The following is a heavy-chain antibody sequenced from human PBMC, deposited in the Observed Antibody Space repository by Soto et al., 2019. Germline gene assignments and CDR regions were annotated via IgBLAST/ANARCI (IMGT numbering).Heavy chain of an antibody. D-gene: IGHD3-10*01. J-gene: IGHJ4*02. Sequence: QVQLVESGGGVVQPGRSLRLSCAASGFPFTSYGMHWVREGPDKGLEWVAIISYDGSDKYYADSVKGRFTISRDNSKNTLYLQMISLRPEGTALYYCVGGQYYFDYRGQGTLVIVSS. V-gene: IGHV3-30*03. CDR3: VGGQYYFDY. CDR2: ISYDGSDK. CDR1: GFPFTSYG.